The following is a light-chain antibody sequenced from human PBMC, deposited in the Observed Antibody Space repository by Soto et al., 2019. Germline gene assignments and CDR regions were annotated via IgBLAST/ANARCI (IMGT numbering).Light chain of an antibody. CDR2: GAS. Sequence: EIVLTQSPGTLSLSPGERATLSCRASQSVSSGTLAWYQKKPGQAPRLLIYGASSRATGIPDRFSGSGSGTDFTLTISRLEPEDFAVYYCQQYGSSSYTFGQGTKLEIK. V-gene: IGKV3-20*01. CDR1: QSVSSGT. J-gene: IGKJ2*01. CDR3: QQYGSSSYT.